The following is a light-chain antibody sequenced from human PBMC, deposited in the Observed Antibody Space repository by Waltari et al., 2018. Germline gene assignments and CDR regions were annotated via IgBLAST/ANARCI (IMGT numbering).Light chain of an antibody. CDR2: GAS. Sequence: EIVLTQSPGTLSLSPGERATLPCRASQSVSRTLAWYQQKPGQAPRLLIYGASTRATGSPERFSGGGSGTDFSLTISRLEPEDFAVYYCQHYVRLPATFGQGTKVEIK. CDR3: QHYVRLPAT. V-gene: IGKV3-20*01. CDR1: QSVSRT. J-gene: IGKJ1*01.